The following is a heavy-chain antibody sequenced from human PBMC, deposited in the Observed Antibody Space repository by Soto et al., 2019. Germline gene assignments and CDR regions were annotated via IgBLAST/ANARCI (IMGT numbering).Heavy chain of an antibody. CDR2: INAGNGNT. CDR3: AGGNYFSSTSYYPPMRIDY. V-gene: IGHV1-3*01. D-gene: IGHD2-2*01. Sequence: QVQLVQSGAEVKKPGASVKVSCKASGYTFTSYAMHWVRQAPGQRLEWMGWINAGNGNTKYSQKFQGRVTITRDTSASTAYRELSSLRSEDTAVYYCAGGNYFSSTSYYPPMRIDYWGQGTLVTVSS. J-gene: IGHJ4*02. CDR1: GYTFTSYA.